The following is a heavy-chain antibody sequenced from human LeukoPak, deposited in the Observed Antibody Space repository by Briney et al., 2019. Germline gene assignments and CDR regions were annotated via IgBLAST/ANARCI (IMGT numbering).Heavy chain of an antibody. CDR2: ISSSGSTI. Sequence: PGGSLRLSCAASGFTFSSYEMNWVRQAPGKGLEWVSYISSSGSTIYYADSVKGRFTISRDNAKNSLYLQMNSLRAEDTAVYYCARDQFGWDLHYYYYIDVWGRGTTVTVSS. V-gene: IGHV3-48*03. J-gene: IGHJ6*03. D-gene: IGHD2-15*01. CDR3: ARDQFGWDLHYYYYIDV. CDR1: GFTFSSYE.